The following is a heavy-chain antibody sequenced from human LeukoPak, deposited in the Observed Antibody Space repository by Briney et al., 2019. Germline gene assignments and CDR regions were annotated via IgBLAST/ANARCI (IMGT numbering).Heavy chain of an antibody. Sequence: GGSLRLSCAASGFTFTDYYMSWIRQAPGKGLEWVSYITNSGTTIYYADSVKGRFTISRDNAKNSLYLQMNSLRAEDTAIYFCARVRSDYSSSSPPDYWGQGTPVTVSS. CDR2: ITNSGTTI. V-gene: IGHV3-11*04. CDR1: GFTFTDYY. CDR3: ARVRSDYSSSSPPDY. D-gene: IGHD6-6*01. J-gene: IGHJ4*02.